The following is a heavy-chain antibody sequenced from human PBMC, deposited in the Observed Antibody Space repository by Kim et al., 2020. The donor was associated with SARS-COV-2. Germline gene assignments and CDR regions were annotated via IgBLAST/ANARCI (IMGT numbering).Heavy chain of an antibody. CDR1: GFTFSSYA. V-gene: IGHV3-23*01. CDR2: ISGSGGST. J-gene: IGHJ6*02. Sequence: GGSLRLSCAASGFTFSSYAMSWVRQAPGKGLEWVSAISGSGGSTYYADSVKGRFTISRDNSKNTLYLQMNSLRAEDTAVYYCAKDTPSVVVITTYYYYYGMDVWGQGTTVTVSS. CDR3: AKDTPSVVVITTYYYYYGMDV. D-gene: IGHD3-22*01.